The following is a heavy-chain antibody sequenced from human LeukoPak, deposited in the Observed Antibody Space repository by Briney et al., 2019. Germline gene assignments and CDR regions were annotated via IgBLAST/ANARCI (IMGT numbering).Heavy chain of an antibody. CDR1: GFTFGDYA. D-gene: IGHD5-18*01. Sequence: GGSLRLSCTASGFTFGDYAMTWVRQAPGKGPEWVGFIRRNSYGGTTEYAASVKGNFIISRDDSKNIAYLQMNSLKTEDTAVYYCARSRGHNYGYVDYWGQGSLVTVSS. CDR2: IRRNSYGGTT. V-gene: IGHV3-49*04. J-gene: IGHJ4*02. CDR3: ARSRGHNYGYVDY.